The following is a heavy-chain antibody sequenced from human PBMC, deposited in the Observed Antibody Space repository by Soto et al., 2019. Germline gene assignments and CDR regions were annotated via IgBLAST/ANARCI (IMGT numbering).Heavy chain of an antibody. D-gene: IGHD3-10*01. CDR3: ARVSYYYGSGSYHWFDP. CDR2: INHSGST. J-gene: IGHJ5*02. Sequence: SATLSLTCAVYGESFSGYYWSWIRQPPGQGLERIGEINHSGSTNYNPSLKSRVTISVDTSKNQFSLKLSPVTAADTAVYYCARVSYYYGSGSYHWFDPWGQGTLVTVSS. V-gene: IGHV4-34*01. CDR1: GESFSGYY.